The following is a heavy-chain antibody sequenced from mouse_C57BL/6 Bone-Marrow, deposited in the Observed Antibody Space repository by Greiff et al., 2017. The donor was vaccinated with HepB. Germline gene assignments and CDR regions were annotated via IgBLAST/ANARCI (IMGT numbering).Heavy chain of an antibody. CDR3: ARDGSSYFDY. Sequence: EVKLVESGGGLVKPGGSLKLSCAASGFTFSDYGMHWVRQAPEKGLEWVAYISSGSSTIYYADTVKGRFTISRDNAKNTLFLQMTCLRSEDTAMYYCARDGSSYFDYWGQGTTLTVSS. D-gene: IGHD1-1*01. CDR1: GFTFSDYG. J-gene: IGHJ2*01. V-gene: IGHV5-17*01. CDR2: ISSGSSTI.